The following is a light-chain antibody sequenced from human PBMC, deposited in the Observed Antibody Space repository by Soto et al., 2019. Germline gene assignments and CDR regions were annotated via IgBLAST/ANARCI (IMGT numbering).Light chain of an antibody. CDR3: SSYTSSGTRV. Sequence: QSVLTQPASVSGSPGQSITISCTGTNSDVGGYNYVSWYQQHPGKAPKLMIYEVSNRPSGVSNRFSGSKSGNTASLTISRLQAEDEADYCCSSYTSSGTRVFGTGTQGTVL. CDR1: NSDVGGYNY. V-gene: IGLV2-14*01. J-gene: IGLJ1*01. CDR2: EVS.